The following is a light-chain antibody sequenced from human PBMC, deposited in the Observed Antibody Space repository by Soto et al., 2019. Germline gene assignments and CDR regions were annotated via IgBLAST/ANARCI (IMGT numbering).Light chain of an antibody. J-gene: IGKJ2*01. CDR1: RSVSSY. CDR2: EAS. V-gene: IGKV3-11*01. Sequence: EIVLTQSPATLSLSPGERATLCCRASRSVSSYLAWYQQKPGQAPRLLIYEASNRATGTPARFSGSGSGTDFTLTISSLEPEDFAVYYCQQRSNGPSYTFGQGTKLEIK. CDR3: QQRSNGPSYT.